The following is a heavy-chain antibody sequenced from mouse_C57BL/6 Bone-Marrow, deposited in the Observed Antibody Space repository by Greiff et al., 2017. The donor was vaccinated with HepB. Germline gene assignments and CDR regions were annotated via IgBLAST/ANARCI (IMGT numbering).Heavy chain of an antibody. CDR1: GFTFSSYA. V-gene: IGHV5-4*03. Sequence: EVKVVESGGGLVKPGGSLKLSCAASGFTFSSYAMSWVRQTPEKRLEWVATISDGGSYTYYPDNVKGRFTISRDNAKNNLYLQMSHLKSEDTAMYYCARGPGDDWGQGTTLTVSS. CDR3: ARGPGDD. J-gene: IGHJ2*01. CDR2: ISDGGSYT.